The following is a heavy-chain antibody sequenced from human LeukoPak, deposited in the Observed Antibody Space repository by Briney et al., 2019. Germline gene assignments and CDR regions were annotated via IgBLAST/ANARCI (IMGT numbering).Heavy chain of an antibody. J-gene: IGHJ5*02. CDR2: ISGSGSGGST. CDR1: GFTFSSSA. CDR3: ARITTYYYDSSGSEGWFDP. Sequence: GGSLRLSCAASGFTFSSSAMSWVRQAPGKGLEWVSSISGSGSGGSTYYADSVKGRFTISRDNAKNSLYLQMNSLRAEDTAVYYCARITTYYYDSSGSEGWFDPWGQGTLVTVSS. V-gene: IGHV3-23*01. D-gene: IGHD3-22*01.